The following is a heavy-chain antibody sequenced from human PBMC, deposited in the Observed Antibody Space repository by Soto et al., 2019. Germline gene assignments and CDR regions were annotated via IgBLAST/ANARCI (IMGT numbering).Heavy chain of an antibody. Sequence: GGSLRLSCAASGFTVSSNYMSWVRQAPGKGQEWVSVIYSGGSTYYADSVKGRFTISRDNSKNTLYLQMTSLRPEDPAVYYCARGAFRFDYWGQGTLVTVSS. CDR1: GFTVSSNY. CDR2: IYSGGST. CDR3: ARGAFRFDY. J-gene: IGHJ4*02. V-gene: IGHV3-53*01.